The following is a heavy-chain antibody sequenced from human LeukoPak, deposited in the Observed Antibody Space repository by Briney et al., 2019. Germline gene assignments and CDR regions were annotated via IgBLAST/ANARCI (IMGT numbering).Heavy chain of an antibody. D-gene: IGHD6-6*01. CDR3: ANSYSSSARGNYYYGMDV. CDR1: GFTFDDYA. CDR2: ISWNSGSI. J-gene: IGHJ6*02. V-gene: IGHV3-9*01. Sequence: GGSLRLSCAASGFTFDDYAMHWVRQAPGKGLEWVSGISWNSGSIGYADSVKGRFTISRDNAKNSLYLQMNSLRAEDTAVYYCANSYSSSARGNYYYGMDVWGQGTTVTVSS.